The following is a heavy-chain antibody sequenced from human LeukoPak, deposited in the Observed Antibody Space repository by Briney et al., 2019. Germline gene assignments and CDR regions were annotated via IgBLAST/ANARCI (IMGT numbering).Heavy chain of an antibody. J-gene: IGHJ4*02. Sequence: GGSLRLSCTASGFIFSSFWMAWVRQAPGKGLEWVANIKPDGSLQFYGDSVKGRFIISRDNAKNSLYLQMNNLRAEDTALYYCATSYDSSGCDWGQGTLVTVSS. CDR1: GFIFSSFW. CDR2: IKPDGSLQ. V-gene: IGHV3-7*01. CDR3: ATSYDSSGCD. D-gene: IGHD3-22*01.